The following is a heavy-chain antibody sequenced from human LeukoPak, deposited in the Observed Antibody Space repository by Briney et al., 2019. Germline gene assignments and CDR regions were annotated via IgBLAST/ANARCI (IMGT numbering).Heavy chain of an antibody. J-gene: IGHJ4*02. CDR2: IYYSGST. D-gene: IGHD6-13*01. CDR1: GGSISSSSYY. Sequence: SETLSLTCTVSGGSISSSSYYWGWIRQPPGKGLEWIGSIYYSGSTYYNPSLKSRVTISVDTSKNQFSLKLSSVTAADTAVYYCARRGRVEPSAHSSRGPYDYWGQGTLVTVSS. V-gene: IGHV4-39*01. CDR3: ARRGRVEPSAHSSRGPYDY.